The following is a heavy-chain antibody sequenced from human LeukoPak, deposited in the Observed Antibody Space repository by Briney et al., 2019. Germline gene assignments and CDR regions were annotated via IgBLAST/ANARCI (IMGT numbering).Heavy chain of an antibody. V-gene: IGHV3-74*01. CDR2: INSDGSST. CDR3: AELGITMIEGV. J-gene: IGHJ6*04. CDR1: GFTFSSYE. D-gene: IGHD3-22*01. Sequence: RGSLRLSCAASGFTFSSYEMNWVRQAPGKGLVWVSRINSDGSSTSYADSVKGRFTISRDNAKNTLYLQMNSLRAEDTAVYYCAELGITMIEGVWGKGTTVTISS.